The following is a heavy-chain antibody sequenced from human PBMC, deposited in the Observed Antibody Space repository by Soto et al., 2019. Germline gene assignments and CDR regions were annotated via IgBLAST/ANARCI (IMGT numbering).Heavy chain of an antibody. CDR2: IIPIFGTA. CDR3: ARGGDTAMVPDDAFDI. V-gene: IGHV1-69*13. Sequence: PSVKVSCKASGGTFSSYAISWVRQAPGQGLEWMGGIIPIFGTANYAQKFQGRVTITADESTSTAYMELSSLRSEDTAVYYCARGGDTAMVPDDAFDIWGQGTMVTVSS. J-gene: IGHJ3*02. D-gene: IGHD5-18*01. CDR1: GGTFSSYA.